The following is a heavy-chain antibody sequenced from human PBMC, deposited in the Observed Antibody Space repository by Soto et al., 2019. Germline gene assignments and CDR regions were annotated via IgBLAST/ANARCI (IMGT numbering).Heavy chain of an antibody. J-gene: IGHJ4*02. D-gene: IGHD6-6*01. V-gene: IGHV1-69*12. CDR2: IIPIFGTA. CDR3: AIEVGIAARPYY. CDR1: GGTFSSYA. Sequence: QVQLVQSGAEVQKPGSSVKVSCKASGGTFSSYAISWVRQAPGQGLEWMGGIIPIFGTANYAQKLQGRVTIPEDEATSTAYMELSSLRSEDTAVYYCAIEVGIAARPYYWGQGTLVTVSS.